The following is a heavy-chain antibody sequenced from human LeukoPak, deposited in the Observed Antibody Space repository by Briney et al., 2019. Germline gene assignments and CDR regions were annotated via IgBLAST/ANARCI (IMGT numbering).Heavy chain of an antibody. J-gene: IGHJ4*02. D-gene: IGHD2-8*01. CDR3: ASSALDVSDCTNGVCYPTIDY. CDR1: GFTFSSYS. V-gene: IGHV4-34*01. CDR2: INHSGST. Sequence: GSLRLSCAASGFTFSSYSMNWIRQPPGKGLEWIGEINHSGSTNYNPSLKSRVTISVDTSKNQFSLKLSSVTAADTAVYYCASSALDVSDCTNGVCYPTIDYWGQGTLVTVSS.